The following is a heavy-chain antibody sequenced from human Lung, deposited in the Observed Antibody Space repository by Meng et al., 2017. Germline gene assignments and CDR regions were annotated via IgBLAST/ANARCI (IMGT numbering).Heavy chain of an antibody. CDR2: ISSSSKYI. Sequence: EVQLVESGGGLVKPGGSLRLSCAASGFTLSDYTMNWVRRAPGKGLEWVSSISSSSKYIDYAGSVKGRFTTSRDNAKNSLYLQMNSLRAEDTAVYYCAREVGGSYHFDYWGQGTLVTVSS. CDR3: AREVGGSYHFDY. D-gene: IGHD1-26*01. V-gene: IGHV3-21*01. CDR1: GFTLSDYT. J-gene: IGHJ4*02.